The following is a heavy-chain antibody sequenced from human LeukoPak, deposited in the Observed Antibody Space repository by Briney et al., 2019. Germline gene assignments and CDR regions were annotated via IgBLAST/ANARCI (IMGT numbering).Heavy chain of an antibody. CDR3: ATDGGSTGYYGRSDY. J-gene: IGHJ4*02. CDR2: IKSKADAGTT. Sequence: GGSLRLSCAASGFTFSTYVMTWVRQAPGKGLEWVGRIKSKADAGTTDYAAPVKGRFTISRDDSKNTLYLQMNSLKTEDTAVYYCATDGGSTGYYGRSDYWGQGTLVTVSS. V-gene: IGHV3-15*01. D-gene: IGHD3-22*01. CDR1: GFTFSTYV.